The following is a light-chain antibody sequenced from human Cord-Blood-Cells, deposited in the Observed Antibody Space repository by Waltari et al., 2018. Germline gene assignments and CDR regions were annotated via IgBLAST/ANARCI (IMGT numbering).Light chain of an antibody. CDR2: WAS. Sequence: VMPQLPAPLALSLGERPTIHSTLSQTVLYSSNNKNYLAWYQQKPGQPPKLLIYWASTRESGVPDRFSGSGSGTDFTLTISSLQAEDVAVYYCQQYYSTPYTFGQGTKLEIK. CDR3: QQYYSTPYT. CDR1: QTVLYSSNNKNY. V-gene: IGKV4-1*01. J-gene: IGKJ2*01.